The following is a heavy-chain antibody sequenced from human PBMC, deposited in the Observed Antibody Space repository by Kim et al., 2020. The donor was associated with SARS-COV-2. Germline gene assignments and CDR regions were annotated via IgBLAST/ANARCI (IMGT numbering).Heavy chain of an antibody. CDR1: GGSVSSNSYY. Sequence: SETLSLTCTVSGGSVSSNSYYWSWIRQPTGKGLEWIGYIYYSGSTNYNSSLKSRVTISADRSKNQFSLKLISVTAAASAVYFCASVRYYSDSSGYYDSW. CDR3: ASVRYYSDSSGYYDS. V-gene: IGHV4-61*01. CDR2: IYYSGST. J-gene: IGHJ5*01. D-gene: IGHD3-22*01.